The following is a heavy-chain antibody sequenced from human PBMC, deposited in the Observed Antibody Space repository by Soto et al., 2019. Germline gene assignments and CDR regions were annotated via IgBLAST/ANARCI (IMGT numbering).Heavy chain of an antibody. J-gene: IGHJ6*02. V-gene: IGHV1-69*13. CDR3: ARGYNGYYYYGMDG. CDR2: IIPIFGTA. D-gene: IGHD1-1*01. Sequence: SVKVSCKASGGTFSSYAISWVRQAPGQGREWMGGIIPIFGTANYAQKFQGRVTITADESTSTAYMELSSLRSEDTAVYYCARGYNGYYYYGMDGWGQGTTVTVSS. CDR1: GGTFSSYA.